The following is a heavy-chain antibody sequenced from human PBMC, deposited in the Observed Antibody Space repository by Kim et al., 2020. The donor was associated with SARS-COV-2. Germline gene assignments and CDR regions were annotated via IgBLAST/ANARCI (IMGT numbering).Heavy chain of an antibody. V-gene: IGHV3-23*01. D-gene: IGHD2-2*01. Sequence: YDNSVKSRFTISRDNYKNTLYLQMNSLRAEDTAVYYCESRLVVPARTGDYWGQGTLVTVSS. J-gene: IGHJ4*02. CDR3: ESRLVVPARTGDY.